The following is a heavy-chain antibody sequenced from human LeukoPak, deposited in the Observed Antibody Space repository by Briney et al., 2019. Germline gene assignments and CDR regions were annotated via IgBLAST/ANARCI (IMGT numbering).Heavy chain of an antibody. V-gene: IGHV3-23*01. D-gene: IGHD2-15*01. CDR1: GFTFSSYA. CDR2: ISGSGGST. Sequence: PGGSLRLSCAASGFTFSSYAMSWVRQAPGKGLEWVSAISGSGGSTYYADSVKGRFTISRDNSKNTLHLQMNSLRVEDTAIYYCAKGRGYCTGGSCYSDYWGQGTLVTVSS. J-gene: IGHJ4*02. CDR3: AKGRGYCTGGSCYSDY.